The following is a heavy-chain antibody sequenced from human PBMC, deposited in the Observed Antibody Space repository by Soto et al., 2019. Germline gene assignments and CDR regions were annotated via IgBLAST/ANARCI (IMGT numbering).Heavy chain of an antibody. Sequence: SETLSLTCAVSGGSISSSNWWSWVRQPPGKGLEWIGEIYHSGSTNYNPSLKSRVTISVDKSKNQFSLKLSSVTAADTAVYYCARDQRIAVAGTSYFQHWGQGTLVTVSS. CDR1: GGSISSSNW. CDR2: IYHSGST. D-gene: IGHD6-19*01. J-gene: IGHJ1*01. V-gene: IGHV4-4*02. CDR3: ARDQRIAVAGTSYFQH.